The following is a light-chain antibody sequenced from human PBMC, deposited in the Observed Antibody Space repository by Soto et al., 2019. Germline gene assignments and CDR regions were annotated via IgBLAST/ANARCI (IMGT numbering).Light chain of an antibody. CDR3: QQRSNWPPYT. V-gene: IGKV3-11*01. J-gene: IGKJ2*01. CDR1: QSVSSS. CDR2: DAS. Sequence: EIVLTQSPATLSLSPGERATLSCRASQSVSSSLAWYQQKPGQAPRLLIYDASNRATGITARFSGSGSGTDFTLSISSLEPEDFAVYYCQQRSNWPPYTFGQGTKLEIK.